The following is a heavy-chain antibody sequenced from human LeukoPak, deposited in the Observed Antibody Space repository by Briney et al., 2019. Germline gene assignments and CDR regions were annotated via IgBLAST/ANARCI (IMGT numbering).Heavy chain of an antibody. CDR1: GGSISGYY. CDR2: IYYTGNT. J-gene: IGHJ5*02. Sequence: PSETLSLTCTVSGGSISGYYWTWIRQPPGKGLEWIGFIYYTGNTNYNPSLESRLTISVDTSKNQFSLKVSSVTAADTALYYCVRSKSGTYGWFDPWGQGTLVTVSS. CDR3: VRSKSGTYGWFDP. V-gene: IGHV4-59*01. D-gene: IGHD4-17*01.